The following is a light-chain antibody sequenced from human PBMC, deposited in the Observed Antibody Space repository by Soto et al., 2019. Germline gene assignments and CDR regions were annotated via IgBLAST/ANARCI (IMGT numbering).Light chain of an antibody. CDR2: AAS. Sequence: DIQMTQSPSSLSASVGYRVTITCRASQSISSYLNWYQQKPGKAPKLLIYAASSLQSGVPSRFSGSGSGTDFTLTIRSLQPEDFATYYCQQSYSTPRTFGQGTKVDIK. J-gene: IGKJ1*01. CDR3: QQSYSTPRT. V-gene: IGKV1-39*01. CDR1: QSISSY.